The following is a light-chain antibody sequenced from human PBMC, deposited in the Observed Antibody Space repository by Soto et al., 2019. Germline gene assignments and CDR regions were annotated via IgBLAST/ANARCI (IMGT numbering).Light chain of an antibody. J-gene: IGLJ2*01. V-gene: IGLV2-14*01. Sequence: QSALTQPASVSASPGQSITISCTGTSSDVGGYNYVSWYQQHPGKAPKLMIYEVSNRPSGVSNRFSGSKSGNTASLTISGLQAEDEADYYCSSYTSSTHVVFGGGTKLTVL. CDR1: SSDVGGYNY. CDR2: EVS. CDR3: SSYTSSTHVV.